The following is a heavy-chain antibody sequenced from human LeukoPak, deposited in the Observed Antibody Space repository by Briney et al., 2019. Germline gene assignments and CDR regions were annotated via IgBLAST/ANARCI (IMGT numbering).Heavy chain of an antibody. V-gene: IGHV4-39*01. CDR3: ARLVRANLIVVVPAAIGWFDP. CDR2: IYYSGST. J-gene: IGHJ5*02. CDR1: GGSISSSSYY. D-gene: IGHD2-2*01. Sequence: SETLSLTCTVSGGSISSSSYYWGWIRQPPGKGLAWIGSIYYSGSTYYNPSLKSRVTISVDTSKNQFSLKLSSVTAADTAVYYCARLVRANLIVVVPAAIGWFDPWGQGTLVTVSS.